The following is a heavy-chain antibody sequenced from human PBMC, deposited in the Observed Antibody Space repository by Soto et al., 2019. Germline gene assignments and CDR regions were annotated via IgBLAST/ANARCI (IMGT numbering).Heavy chain of an antibody. CDR1: GFTFSSYG. Sequence: PGGSLRLSCAASGFTFSSYGMHWVRQAPGKGLEWVAVIWYDGSNKYYADSVKGRFTISRDNSKNTLYLQMNSLRAEDTAVYYCARDSIPGPVAGSLDYWGQGTLVTVSS. D-gene: IGHD6-19*01. J-gene: IGHJ4*02. V-gene: IGHV3-33*01. CDR2: IWYDGSNK. CDR3: ARDSIPGPVAGSLDY.